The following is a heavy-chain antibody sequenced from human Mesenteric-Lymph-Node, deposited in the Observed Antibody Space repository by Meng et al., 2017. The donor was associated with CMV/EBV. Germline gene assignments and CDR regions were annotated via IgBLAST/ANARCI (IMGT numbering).Heavy chain of an antibody. CDR2: ISYDGSNK. D-gene: IGHD3-9*01. Sequence: GESLKISCAASGFTFSSYAMHWVRQAPDKGLEWVAVISYDGSNKYYADSVKGRFTISRDNSKNTLYLQMNSLRAEDTAVYYCAREYYDILTGYYTGGTYGMDVWGQGTTVTVSS. J-gene: IGHJ6*02. V-gene: IGHV3-30-3*01. CDR3: AREYYDILTGYYTGGTYGMDV. CDR1: GFTFSSYA.